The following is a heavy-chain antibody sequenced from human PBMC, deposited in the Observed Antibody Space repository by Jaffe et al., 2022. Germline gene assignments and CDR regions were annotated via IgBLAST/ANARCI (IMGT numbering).Heavy chain of an antibody. J-gene: IGHJ4*02. CDR3: AKAIYSQYDYIWGSYRETPGPLDY. V-gene: IGHV3-23*01. CDR2: ISGSGGST. CDR1: GFTFSSYA. D-gene: IGHD3-16*02. Sequence: EVQLLESGGGLVQPGGSLRLSCAASGFTFSSYAMSWVRQAPGKGLEWVSAISGSGGSTYYADSVKGRFTISRDNSKNTLYLQMNSLRAEDTAVYYCAKAIYSQYDYIWGSYRETPGPLDYWGQGTLVTVSS.